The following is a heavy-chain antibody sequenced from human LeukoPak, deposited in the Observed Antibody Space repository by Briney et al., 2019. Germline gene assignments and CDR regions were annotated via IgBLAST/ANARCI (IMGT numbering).Heavy chain of an antibody. CDR3: ARDPESSSFDL. D-gene: IGHD6-13*01. J-gene: IGHJ4*02. V-gene: IGHV3-7*01. Sequence: GGSLRLSCAASRFSFSTYWMSWVRQTPEKGLEFVANIDRGGSVRNYMDSLKGRCTISRDNAKKSLYLEINSLRADDTAVYYCARDPESSSFDLWGRGALVTVSS. CDR1: RFSFSTYW. CDR2: IDRGGSVR.